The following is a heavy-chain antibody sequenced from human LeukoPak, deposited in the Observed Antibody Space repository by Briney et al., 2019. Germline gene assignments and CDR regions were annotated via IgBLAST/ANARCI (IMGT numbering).Heavy chain of an antibody. D-gene: IGHD5-12*01. CDR2: IYPGDSDT. Sequence: GESLKISCKCSGYSFTSYWSGRGRQMPGKGLELVGIIYPGDSDTRYSPSFQGQVTISADKSISTVYLQWSSLKASDTAMYYCARQIVATIKVFDYWGQGTLVTVSS. J-gene: IGHJ4*02. CDR3: ARQIVATIKVFDY. V-gene: IGHV5-51*01. CDR1: GYSFTSYW.